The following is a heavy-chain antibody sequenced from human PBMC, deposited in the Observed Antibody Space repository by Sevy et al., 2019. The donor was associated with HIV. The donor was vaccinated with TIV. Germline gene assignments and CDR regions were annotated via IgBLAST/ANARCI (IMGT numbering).Heavy chain of an antibody. CDR3: AREGCTRPHDH. CDR1: GFNSNIYS. D-gene: IGHD2-8*01. CDR2: LSFGCGRI. J-gene: IGHJ4*02. V-gene: IGHV3-23*01. Sequence: GGSLRLSCVASGFNSNIYSMSWVRQAPGKGLEWVSTLSFGCGRINHADSVQGRFTMSRDDSKKTVYLEMNSLRAEDTAVYYCAREGCTRPHDHWGQGTLVTVSS.